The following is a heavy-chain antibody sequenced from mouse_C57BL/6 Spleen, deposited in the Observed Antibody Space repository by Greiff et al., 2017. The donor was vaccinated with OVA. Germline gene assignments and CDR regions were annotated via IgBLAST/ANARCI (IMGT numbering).Heavy chain of an antibody. J-gene: IGHJ2*01. CDR1: GYTFTDYY. CDR2: IYPGSGNT. CDR3: ARSPYYSNYDFFDY. V-gene: IGHV1-76*01. D-gene: IGHD2-5*01. Sequence: QVQLKQSGAELVRPGASVKLSCKASGYTFTDYYINWVKQRPGQGLEWIARIYPGSGNTYYNEKFKGKATLTAEKSSSTAYMQLSSLTSEDSAVYFCARSPYYSNYDFFDYWGQGTTLTVSS.